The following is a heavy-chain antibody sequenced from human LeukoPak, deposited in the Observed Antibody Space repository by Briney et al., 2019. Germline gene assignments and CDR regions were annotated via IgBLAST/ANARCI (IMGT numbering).Heavy chain of an antibody. CDR2: IYHSGST. V-gene: IGHV4-38-2*02. CDR3: ARDYYDILTGYYRTFDY. D-gene: IGHD3-9*01. CDR1: GYSIKSGYY. J-gene: IGHJ4*02. Sequence: SETLSLTCTVSGYSIKSGYYWGWIRQPPGKGLEWIGSIYHSGSTYYNPSLKSRVTISVDTSKNQFSLKLSSVTAADTAVYYCARDYYDILTGYYRTFDYWGQGTLVTVSS.